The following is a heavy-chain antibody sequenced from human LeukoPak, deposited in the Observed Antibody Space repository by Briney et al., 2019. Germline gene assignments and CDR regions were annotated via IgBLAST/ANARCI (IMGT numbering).Heavy chain of an antibody. CDR1: GFNFGDFA. V-gene: IGHV3-49*04. D-gene: IGHD2-15*01. CDR2: IRSKAYGGTP. CDR3: TRGAPVAAYGY. J-gene: IGHJ4*02. Sequence: GGPLRLSCTASGFNFGDFAMSWVRLAPGRGLEWLGFIRSKAYGGTPEYAASVKGRFIISRDDSKTIAYLQMNSLKTEDAAVYYCTRGAPVAAYGYWGPGTLVTVSS.